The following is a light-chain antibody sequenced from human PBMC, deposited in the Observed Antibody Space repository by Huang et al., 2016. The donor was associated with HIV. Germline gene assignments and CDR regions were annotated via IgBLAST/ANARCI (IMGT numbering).Light chain of an antibody. V-gene: IGKV3-15*01. J-gene: IGKJ3*01. CDR1: QSVTSN. CDR2: GAS. Sequence: EIVMTQSPATLSVSPGERATLSCRASQSVTSNLAWYQQKPGQAPRRLLYGASTRATGIPARFSGGGSGTEFTLTISSLQSEDFAVYYCQRYDNWPKFTFGPGTKVDIK. CDR3: QRYDNWPKFT.